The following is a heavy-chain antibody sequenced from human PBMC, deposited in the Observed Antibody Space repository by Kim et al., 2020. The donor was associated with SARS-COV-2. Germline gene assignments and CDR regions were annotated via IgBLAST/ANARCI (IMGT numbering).Heavy chain of an antibody. CDR2: IYYSGST. CDR3: ASVVGATLDYYYYMDV. D-gene: IGHD1-26*01. V-gene: IGHV4-59*01. CDR1: GGSISSYY. Sequence: SETLSLTCTVSGGSISSYYWSWIRQPPGKGLEWIGYIYYSGSTNYNPSLKSRVTISVDTSKNQFSLKLSSVTAADTAVYYCASVVGATLDYYYYMDVWGKGTTVTVSS. J-gene: IGHJ6*03.